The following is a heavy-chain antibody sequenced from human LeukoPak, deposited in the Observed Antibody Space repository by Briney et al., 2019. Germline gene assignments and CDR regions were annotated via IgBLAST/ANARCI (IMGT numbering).Heavy chain of an antibody. J-gene: IGHJ5*02. CDR2: INPSGGST. Sequence: GASVKVSCKASGYTFTSYYMHWVRQAPGQGLEWMGIINPSGGSTSYAQKFQGRDTMTRDMSTSTVYMELSSLRSEDTAVYYCARAAFGAAAGTPPLVWFDPWGQGTLVTVSS. CDR1: GYTFTSYY. V-gene: IGHV1-46*01. D-gene: IGHD6-13*01. CDR3: ARAAFGAAAGTPPLVWFDP.